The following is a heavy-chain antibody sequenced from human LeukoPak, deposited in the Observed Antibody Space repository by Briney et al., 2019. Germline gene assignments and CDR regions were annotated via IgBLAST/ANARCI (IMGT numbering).Heavy chain of an antibody. J-gene: IGHJ4*02. Sequence: GGSLRLSCAASGVTFSSYAMHWVRQAPGKGLEWVAVISYDGSNKYYADSVKGRFTISRDNSKNTLYLQMNSLRAEDTAVYYCAREALGYSLDYWGQGTLVTVSS. CDR2: ISYDGSNK. CDR3: AREALGYSLDY. CDR1: GVTFSSYA. D-gene: IGHD5-18*01. V-gene: IGHV3-30-3*01.